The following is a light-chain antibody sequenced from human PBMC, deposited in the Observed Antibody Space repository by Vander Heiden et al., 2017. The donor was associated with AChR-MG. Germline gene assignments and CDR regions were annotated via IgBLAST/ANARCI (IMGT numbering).Light chain of an antibody. J-gene: IGLJ7*01. CDR2: SNS. CDR3: AAWDDSLNIAV. CDR1: TSNIERNT. Sequence: QSVLTQPPSASGTPGQRVGLSCSGSTSNIERNTVNWYQQLPGTAPKLLIHSNSERPSGVPDRFSGSKSGTSASLAISGLQSEDEGVYYCAAWDDSLNIAVFGGGTQLTVL. V-gene: IGLV1-44*01.